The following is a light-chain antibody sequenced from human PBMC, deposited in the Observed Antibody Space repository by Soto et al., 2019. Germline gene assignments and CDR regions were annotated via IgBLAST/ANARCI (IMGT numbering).Light chain of an antibody. J-gene: IGLJ3*02. CDR3: QSYDTSLSGWV. CDR1: SSNIGAGHD. V-gene: IGLV1-40*01. Sequence: QSVLTQPPSVSGAPGQRITISCTGSSSNIGAGHDVHWCQQRPGTAPKLLIYGNTNRPSGVPDRFAASKSGTSASLAITGLQAEDEADYYCQSYDTSLSGWVFGGGTQLTVL. CDR2: GNT.